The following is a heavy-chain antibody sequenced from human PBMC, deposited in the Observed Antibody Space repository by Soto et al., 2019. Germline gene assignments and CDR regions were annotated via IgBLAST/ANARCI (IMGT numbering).Heavy chain of an antibody. CDR3: ARQIYDSDTGPNFQYYFDS. CDR2: IYPSDSDT. Sequence: GESLKISCKASGYIFIDYWIGWVRQMPVKGLEWVGAIYPSDSDTRYSPSFRGHVTISVTRSITTAFLQWSSLRASDTAMYYCARQIYDSDTGPNFQYYFDSWGQGTPVTVSS. CDR1: GYIFIDYW. V-gene: IGHV5-51*01. J-gene: IGHJ4*02. D-gene: IGHD3-22*01.